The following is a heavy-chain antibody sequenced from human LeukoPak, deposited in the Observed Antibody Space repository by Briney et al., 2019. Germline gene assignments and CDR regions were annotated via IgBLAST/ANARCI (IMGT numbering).Heavy chain of an antibody. CDR3: ARDRGYDFWSGYWPQGY. J-gene: IGHJ4*02. Sequence: GSVKVSCKASGYTFTSYGISWVRQAPGQGLEWMGWISAYNGNTNYAQKLQGRVTMTTDTSTSTAYMELRSLRSDDTAVYYCARDRGYDFWSGYWPQGYWGQGTLVTVSS. D-gene: IGHD3-3*01. V-gene: IGHV1-18*01. CDR1: GYTFTSYG. CDR2: ISAYNGNT.